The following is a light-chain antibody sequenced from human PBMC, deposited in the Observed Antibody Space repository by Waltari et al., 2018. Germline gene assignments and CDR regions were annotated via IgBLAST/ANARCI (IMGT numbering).Light chain of an antibody. CDR3: QQYDDFPPYT. Sequence: DIQITQSPSSLSTSVGDRVTISCQASRDIKNFLNWYQQKPGQAPKLLIYDTSNLEIGVPSRFSGRGSGTHFTFTISSLQPEDVATYYCQQYDDFPPYTFGQGTKVEIK. CDR1: RDIKNF. CDR2: DTS. V-gene: IGKV1-33*01. J-gene: IGKJ2*01.